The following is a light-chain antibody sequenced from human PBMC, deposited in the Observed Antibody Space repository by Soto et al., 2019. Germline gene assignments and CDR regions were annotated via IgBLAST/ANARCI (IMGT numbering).Light chain of an antibody. J-gene: IGKJ4*01. CDR3: QQRSNWPLT. Sequence: EIVMTQSPATLSVSPGERATLSCGASQSVGTYLAWYQQKPGQAPRLLIYDASNRATGIPPRFSGRGSETDFTLIISSLEPEDFAVYYCQQRSNWPLTFGGGTKVDIK. V-gene: IGKV3-11*01. CDR1: QSVGTY. CDR2: DAS.